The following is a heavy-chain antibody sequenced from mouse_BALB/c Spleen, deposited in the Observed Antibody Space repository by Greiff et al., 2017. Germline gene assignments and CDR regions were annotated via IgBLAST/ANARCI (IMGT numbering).Heavy chain of an antibody. CDR1: GFSLTGYG. Sequence: VKVVESGPGLVAPSQSLSITCTVSGFSLTGYGVHWVRQSPGKGLEWLGVIWSGGSTDYNAAFISRLSISKDNSKSQVFFKMNSLQANDTAIYYCARNYGFNYAMDYWGQGTSVTVSS. J-gene: IGHJ4*01. CDR2: IWSGGST. V-gene: IGHV2-2*02. CDR3: ARNYGFNYAMDY. D-gene: IGHD2-2*01.